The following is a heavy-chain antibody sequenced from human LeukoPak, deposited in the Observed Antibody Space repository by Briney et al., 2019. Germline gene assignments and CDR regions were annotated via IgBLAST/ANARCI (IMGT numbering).Heavy chain of an antibody. CDR3: ARRYCSGGTCYGDY. Sequence: SETLSLTCTVSGSSISSYYWSWIRQPPGKGPEWIGYIYYSGNTNYNPSLKSRVTISVDTSKNQFSLKLSSVTAADTAVYYCARRYCSGGTCYGDYWGQGTLVTVSS. CDR1: GSSISSYY. CDR2: IYYSGNT. V-gene: IGHV4-59*08. D-gene: IGHD2-15*01. J-gene: IGHJ4*02.